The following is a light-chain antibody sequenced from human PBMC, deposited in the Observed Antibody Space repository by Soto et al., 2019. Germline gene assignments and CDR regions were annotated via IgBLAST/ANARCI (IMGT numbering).Light chain of an antibody. V-gene: IGKV3-20*01. CDR2: GAS. CDR1: RSDRHTY. CDR3: QQYGASPPVYA. J-gene: IGKJ2*01. Sequence: EIVLTQSPGTLSLSPGERATLSCRTSRSDRHTYLAWYQQKPGQAPRLLIYGASSRATGIPDRFSGSGSGTDFTLTISRLEPEDFAVYYCQQYGASPPVYAFGQGTKLEIK.